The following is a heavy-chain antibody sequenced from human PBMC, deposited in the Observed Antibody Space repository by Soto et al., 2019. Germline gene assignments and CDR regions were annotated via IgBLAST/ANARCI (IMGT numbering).Heavy chain of an antibody. CDR1: GSSLHSIFF. V-gene: IGHV4-39*01. CDR3: ATTVYSSAWSRDF. Sequence: SETLCRTSAFSGSSLHSIFFCGWIRQPPWRGLEWTGSIYYGGNTYYKPSLKSRVTISADLSKNQFSLNLNSVTAADTAVYYCATTVYSSAWSRDFWGQGTLVTVSS. CDR2: IYYGGNT. J-gene: IGHJ4*02. D-gene: IGHD6-19*01.